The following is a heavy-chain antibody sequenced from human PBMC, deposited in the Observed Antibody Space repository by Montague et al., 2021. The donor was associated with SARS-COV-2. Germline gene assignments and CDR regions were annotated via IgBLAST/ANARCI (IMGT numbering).Heavy chain of an antibody. Sequence: SETLSLTCAVYGGSFNDYYWSWIRQPPGKGLEWIGEINHGGITNYSPSLKSRVTISADTSKNQFSLKMKSVTAADTANYYCARGHQGVAMIVVVMIGVEYSFDYWGQGTLVTVSS. CDR2: INHGGIT. D-gene: IGHD3-22*01. CDR1: GGSFNDYY. CDR3: ARGHQGVAMIVVVMIGVEYSFDY. V-gene: IGHV4-34*01. J-gene: IGHJ4*02.